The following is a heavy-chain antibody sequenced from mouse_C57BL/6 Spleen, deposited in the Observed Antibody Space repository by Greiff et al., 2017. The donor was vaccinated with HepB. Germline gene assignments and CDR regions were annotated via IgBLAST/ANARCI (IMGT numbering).Heavy chain of an antibody. CDR3: ARRSPTVDFDY. CDR1: GYTFTSYW. J-gene: IGHJ2*01. CDR2: IHPNSGST. Sequence: QVQLQQSGAELVKPGASVKLSCKASGYTFTSYWMHWVKQRPGQGLEWIGMIHPNSGSTNYNEKFKSKATLTVDKSSSTAYMQLSSLTSEDSAVYYCARRSPTVDFDYWGQGTTLTVSS. D-gene: IGHD1-1*01. V-gene: IGHV1-64*01.